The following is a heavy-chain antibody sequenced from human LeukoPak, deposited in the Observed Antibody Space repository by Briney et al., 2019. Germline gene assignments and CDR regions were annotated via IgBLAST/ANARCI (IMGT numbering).Heavy chain of an antibody. CDR1: GGSISSYY. D-gene: IGHD1-26*01. J-gene: IGHJ3*02. Sequence: PSETLSLTCTVSGGSISSYYWSWVRQPPGKGPEWIGSIYYSGSTYYNPSLKSRVTFSFDTSKTQFSLGLSSMTAADAAVYYCARHGVHSPFDTWGQGTVVAVSS. V-gene: IGHV4-39*01. CDR3: ARHGVHSPFDT. CDR2: IYYSGST.